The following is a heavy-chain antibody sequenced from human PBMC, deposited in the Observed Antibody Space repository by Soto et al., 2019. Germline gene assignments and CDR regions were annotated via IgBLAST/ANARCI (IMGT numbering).Heavy chain of an antibody. Sequence: GGSLRLSCAASGFTFSSYAMHWVRQAPGKGLEWVAVISYDGSNKYYADSVKGRFTISRDNSKNTLYLQMNSLRAEDTAVYYCARDSSSRMITLGGVIVPQFDPWGQGTLVTVSS. CDR2: ISYDGSNK. J-gene: IGHJ5*02. D-gene: IGHD3-16*02. V-gene: IGHV3-30-3*01. CDR3: ARDSSSRMITLGGVIVPQFDP. CDR1: GFTFSSYA.